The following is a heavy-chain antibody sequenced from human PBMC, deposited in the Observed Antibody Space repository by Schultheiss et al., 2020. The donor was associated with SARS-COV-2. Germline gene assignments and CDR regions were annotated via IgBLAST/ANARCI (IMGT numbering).Heavy chain of an antibody. D-gene: IGHD2-2*01. CDR1: GYTFTGYY. Sequence: ASVKVSCKASGYTFTGYYMHWVRQAPGQGLEWMGWINPNSGGTNYAQKFQGRVTMTRDTSISTAYMELSRLRSDDTAVYYCARDGRYCSSTSCSGDWFDPWGQGTLVTVSS. J-gene: IGHJ5*02. V-gene: IGHV1-2*02. CDR3: ARDGRYCSSTSCSGDWFDP. CDR2: INPNSGGT.